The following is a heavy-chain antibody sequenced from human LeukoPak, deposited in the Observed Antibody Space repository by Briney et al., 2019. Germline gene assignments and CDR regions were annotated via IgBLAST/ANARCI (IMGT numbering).Heavy chain of an antibody. Sequence: SETLSLTCTVSGGSIGSYYWSWIRQPPGKGLEWIGYIYYSGSTNYNPSLKSRVTISVDTSKNQFSLKLSSVTAADTAAYYCAREYSGYDNYFDYWGQGTLVTVSS. J-gene: IGHJ4*02. CDR1: GGSIGSYY. V-gene: IGHV4-59*01. CDR2: IYYSGST. CDR3: AREYSGYDNYFDY. D-gene: IGHD5-12*01.